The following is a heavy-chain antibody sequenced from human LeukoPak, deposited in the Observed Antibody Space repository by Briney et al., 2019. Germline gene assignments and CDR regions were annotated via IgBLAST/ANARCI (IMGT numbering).Heavy chain of an antibody. Sequence: GGSLRLSCAASGFTFSSYGMHWVRQAPGKGLEWVAFIRYDGSNKYYADSVKGRFTISRDNSRNTLYLQMNSLRAEDTAVYYCAKDRVPHCSSTSCLPFGYWGQGTLVTVSS. CDR2: IRYDGSNK. J-gene: IGHJ4*02. CDR1: GFTFSSYG. CDR3: AKDRVPHCSSTSCLPFGY. V-gene: IGHV3-30*02. D-gene: IGHD2-2*01.